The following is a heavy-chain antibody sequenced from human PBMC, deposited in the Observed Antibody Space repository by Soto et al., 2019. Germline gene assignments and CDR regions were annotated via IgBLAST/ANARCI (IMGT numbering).Heavy chain of an antibody. Sequence: KPSETLSLTCTVSGGSVSNSNYHWGWIRQSPGKGLEWIGSVYYRGRSYSKSSVKSRVTISVDTSKNQFSLNLNSVTASDTAVYFCVGQRTSVLTQASFDYWGPGALVTVSS. D-gene: IGHD2-8*01. V-gene: IGHV4-39*01. J-gene: IGHJ4*02. CDR1: GGSVSNSNYH. CDR2: VYYRGRS. CDR3: VGQRTSVLTQASFDY.